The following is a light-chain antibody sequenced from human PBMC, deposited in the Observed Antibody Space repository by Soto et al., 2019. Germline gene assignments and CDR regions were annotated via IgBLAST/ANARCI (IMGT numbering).Light chain of an antibody. CDR3: MPSVQLPIT. CDR2: EVS. J-gene: IGKJ5*01. V-gene: IGKV2D-29*01. Sequence: DVVMTQTPLCLSVIPGRPASISCNSTESFLLGDGKTYLYWYLQKSGQPPQLLIYEVSNRFSGVTDRFSGRGSGTDFTLKISRVEAEDVGVYYCMPSVQLPITVGQGTRLEI. CDR1: ESFLLGDGKTY.